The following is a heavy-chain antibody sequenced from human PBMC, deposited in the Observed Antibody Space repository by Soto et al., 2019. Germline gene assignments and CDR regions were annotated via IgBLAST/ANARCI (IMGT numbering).Heavy chain of an antibody. V-gene: IGHV4-59*01. CDR1: GGSISSYY. J-gene: IGHJ5*02. Sequence: SETLSLTCTVSGGSISSYYWSWIRQPPGKGLEWIGYIYYSGSTNYNPSLKSRVTISVDTSKNQFSLKLSSVTAADTAVYYCAICSGGSCYTNLFYPWGKGTLVPVSS. CDR3: AICSGGSCYTNLFYP. CDR2: IYYSGST. D-gene: IGHD2-15*01.